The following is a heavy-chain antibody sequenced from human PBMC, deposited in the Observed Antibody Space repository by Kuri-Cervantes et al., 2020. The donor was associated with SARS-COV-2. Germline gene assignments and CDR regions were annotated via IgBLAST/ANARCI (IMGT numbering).Heavy chain of an antibody. J-gene: IGHJ6*02. D-gene: IGHD3-3*01. CDR3: AKEEKVLRFLEWLGGMDV. CDR1: GFTFSSYG. V-gene: IGHV3-30*18. CDR2: ISYDGSNK. Sequence: GESLKISCAASGFTFSSYGMHWVRQASGKGLEWVAVISYDGSNKYYADSVKGRFTISRDNFKNTLYLQMNSLRAEDTAVYYCAKEEKVLRFLEWLGGMDVWGQGTTVTVSS.